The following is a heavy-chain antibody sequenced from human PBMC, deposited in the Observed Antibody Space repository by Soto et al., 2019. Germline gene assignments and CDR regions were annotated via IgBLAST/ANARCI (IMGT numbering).Heavy chain of an antibody. CDR3: AKYEVYFDY. CDR1: GFTFSGYA. Sequence: PGGGLIRSCASSGFTFSGYAMSWVRQAPGKGLEWVSAISGSGGSTYYADSVKGRFTISRDNSKNTLYLQMNSLRAEDTAVYYCAKYEVYFDYWGQGTLVTVSS. J-gene: IGHJ4*02. CDR2: ISGSGGST. V-gene: IGHV3-23*01. D-gene: IGHD3-16*01.